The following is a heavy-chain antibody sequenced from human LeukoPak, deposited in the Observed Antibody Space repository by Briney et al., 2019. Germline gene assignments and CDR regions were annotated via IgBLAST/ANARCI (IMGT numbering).Heavy chain of an antibody. J-gene: IGHJ4*02. V-gene: IGHV3-21*01. CDR1: GFTFSSYW. Sequence: PGGSLRLSCAASGFTFSSYWMSWVRQAPGKGLEWVSSISSSSSYIYYADSVKGRFTISRDNAKNSLYLQMNSLRAEDTAVYYCAHRPYDSSGYYSNWGQGTLVTVSS. CDR2: ISSSSSYI. D-gene: IGHD3-22*01. CDR3: AHRPYDSSGYYSN.